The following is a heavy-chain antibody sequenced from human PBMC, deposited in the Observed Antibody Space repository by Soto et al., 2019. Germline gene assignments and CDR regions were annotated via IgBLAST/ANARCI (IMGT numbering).Heavy chain of an antibody. CDR3: ATAGKKYYPTNFASDY. CDR1: GGTFSSYT. D-gene: IGHD1-26*01. V-gene: IGHV1-69*02. CDR2: IIPILGIA. J-gene: IGHJ4*02. Sequence: QVQLVQSGAEVKKPGSSVKVSCKASGGTFSSYTISWVRQAPGQGLEWMGRIIPILGIANYAQKFQGRVKITADKYTSTAYMELSILRPEDTAVYYCATAGKKYYPTNFASDYWGQGTLVTVSS.